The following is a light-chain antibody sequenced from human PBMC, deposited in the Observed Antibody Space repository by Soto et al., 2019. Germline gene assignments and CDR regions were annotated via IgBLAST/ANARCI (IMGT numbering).Light chain of an antibody. CDR2: EVS. CDR1: RSDVGTYNF. CDR3: GSYSSTATRED. Sequence: QSALTQPASVSGSPGQSITISCTGARSDVGTYNFVSWYQLRPGTPPKLIMYEVSHRPSGVSHRFSGSKSANTASLTISGIQAEDEADYFVGSYSSTATREDFGTGTKLTVL. V-gene: IGLV2-14*01. J-gene: IGLJ1*01.